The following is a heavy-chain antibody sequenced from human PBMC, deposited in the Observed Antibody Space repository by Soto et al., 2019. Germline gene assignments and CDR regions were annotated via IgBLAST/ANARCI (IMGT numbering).Heavy chain of an antibody. Sequence: GGSLRLSCAASGFTFSSYSMNWVRQAPGKGLEWVSSISSSSYIYYADSVKGRFTISRDNAKNSLYLQMNSLRAEDTAVYYCAREGSSSCFDYWGQGTLVTVSS. J-gene: IGHJ4*02. CDR3: AREGSSSCFDY. D-gene: IGHD6-13*01. CDR1: GFTFSSYS. CDR2: ISSSSYI. V-gene: IGHV3-21*01.